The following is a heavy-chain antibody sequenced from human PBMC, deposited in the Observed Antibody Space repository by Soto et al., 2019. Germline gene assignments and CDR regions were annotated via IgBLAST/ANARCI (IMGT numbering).Heavy chain of an antibody. Sequence: ASVNGSCNASGYTFTDYFSSWVRQAPGQGFEWMGWITAYNSNTKYAQKFQGRVTMTTDTSTSTVYMDLRSLTSDDTAVYYCAREWCSDTGCAGVDYWGQGTLVTVSS. J-gene: IGHJ4*02. D-gene: IGHD2-2*01. CDR3: AREWCSDTGCAGVDY. CDR1: GYTFTDYF. V-gene: IGHV1-18*01. CDR2: ITAYNSNT.